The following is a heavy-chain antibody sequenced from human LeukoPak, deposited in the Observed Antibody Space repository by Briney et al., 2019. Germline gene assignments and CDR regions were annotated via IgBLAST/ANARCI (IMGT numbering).Heavy chain of an antibody. CDR1: GYTFTSYD. J-gene: IGHJ4*02. D-gene: IGHD3-9*01. CDR2: MNPNSGNT. CDR3: PRGWRDILTGYYYFDY. Sequence: EASVKVSCKASGYTFTSYDINWVRQATGQGLEWMGWMNPNSGNTGYAQKFQGRVTMTRNTSISTAYMELSSLRSEDTAVYYCPRGWRDILTGYYYFDYWGQGTLVTVSS. V-gene: IGHV1-8*01.